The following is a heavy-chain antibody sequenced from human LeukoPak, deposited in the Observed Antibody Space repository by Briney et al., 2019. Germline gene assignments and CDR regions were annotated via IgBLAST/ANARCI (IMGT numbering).Heavy chain of an antibody. CDR1: GGSISSSSYY. CDR2: INHSGST. D-gene: IGHD6-19*01. J-gene: IGHJ6*02. Sequence: SETLSLTCTVSGGSISSSSYYWGWIRQPPGKGLEWIGEINHSGSTNYNPSLKSRVTISVDTSKNQFSLKLSSVTAADTAVYYCARGIAVAGYYYYGMDVWGQGTTVTVSS. V-gene: IGHV4-39*07. CDR3: ARGIAVAGYYYYGMDV.